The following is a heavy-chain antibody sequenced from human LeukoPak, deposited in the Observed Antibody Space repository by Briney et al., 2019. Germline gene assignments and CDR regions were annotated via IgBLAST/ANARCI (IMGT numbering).Heavy chain of an antibody. CDR2: ISWSGDRM. CDR3: AKDLGGSATTV. J-gene: IGHJ4*02. Sequence: GGSLRLSCAASGFTFGDHVMHWVRQAPGKGLEWVSSISWSGDRMGYADAVKGRFTISRDNAKNSLFLQMNSLRVEDTALYYCAKDLGGSATTVWGQGTLVTVSS. D-gene: IGHD2-2*01. CDR1: GFTFGDHV. V-gene: IGHV3-9*01.